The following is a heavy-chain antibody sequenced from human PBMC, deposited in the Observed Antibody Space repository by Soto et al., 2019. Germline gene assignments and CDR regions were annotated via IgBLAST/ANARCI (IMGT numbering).Heavy chain of an antibody. CDR2: IYYSGST. D-gene: IGHD3-9*01. Sequence: QVQLQESGPGLVKPSQTLSLTCTVSGGSISSGGYYWSWIRQHPGKGLEWIGYIYYSGSTYYNPSLKSRVTISVDTSKNQFSLKLSSVTAADTAVYYCARDRARDYDILTGYSNWFDPWGQGTLVTVSS. J-gene: IGHJ5*02. CDR3: ARDRARDYDILTGYSNWFDP. V-gene: IGHV4-31*03. CDR1: GGSISSGGYY.